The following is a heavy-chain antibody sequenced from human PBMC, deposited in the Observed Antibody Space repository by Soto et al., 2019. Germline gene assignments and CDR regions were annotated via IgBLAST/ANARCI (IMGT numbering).Heavy chain of an antibody. CDR3: ARTVAGYFDS. CDR1: GYTFTSSG. Sequence: QVQLVQSGAEVKKPGASVKVSCKASGYTFTSSGISWVRQAPGQGPEWMGWISTYNGDTNYAQKFQGRLTMTTDTSTSTAYMDLRSLRSDDRAVYYCARTVAGYFDSWGQGTLSPSPQ. J-gene: IGHJ4*02. V-gene: IGHV1-18*01. CDR2: ISTYNGDT. D-gene: IGHD6-19*01.